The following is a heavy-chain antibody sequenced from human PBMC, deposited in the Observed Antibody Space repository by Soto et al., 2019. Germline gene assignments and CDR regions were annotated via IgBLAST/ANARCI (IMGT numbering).Heavy chain of an antibody. J-gene: IGHJ4*02. Sequence: AGTLSLTCAVCGGSFSGYYWGGIRQPPGKGLEWIGEINHSGSTNYNPSLKSRVTISVDTSKNQFSLKLSSVTAADTAVYYCARGSYPLYKQQLSHFDYWGQGTLVTVSS. D-gene: IGHD6-13*01. CDR2: INHSGST. CDR1: GGSFSGYY. V-gene: IGHV4-34*01. CDR3: ARGSYPLYKQQLSHFDY.